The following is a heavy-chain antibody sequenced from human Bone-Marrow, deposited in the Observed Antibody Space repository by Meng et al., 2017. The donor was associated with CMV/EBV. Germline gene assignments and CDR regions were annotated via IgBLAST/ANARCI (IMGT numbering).Heavy chain of an antibody. CDR2: IYYSGST. CDR3: ARAPDKSSSWYVWFDP. D-gene: IGHD6-13*01. J-gene: IGHJ5*02. Sequence: SETLSLTCTVSGGSIGSGGYYWSWIRQHPGKGLEWIGYIYYSGSTYYNPSLKSRVTISVDTSKNQFSLKLSSVTAADTAVYYCARAPDKSSSWYVWFDPWGQGTLVTVSS. V-gene: IGHV4-31*03. CDR1: GGSIGSGGYY.